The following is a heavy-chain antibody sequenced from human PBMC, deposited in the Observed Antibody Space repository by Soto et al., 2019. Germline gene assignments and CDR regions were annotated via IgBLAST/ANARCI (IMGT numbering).Heavy chain of an antibody. D-gene: IGHD6-19*01. Sequence: PGGSLRLSCAASGFTVSSNFMSWVRQAPGKGLEWVSVIYSGGSTYYADSVKGRFTISRDISKNTVYLQMNSLRDEDTAVYYCARDITVAGTDFDYWGQGTLVTVSS. J-gene: IGHJ4*02. CDR1: GFTVSSNF. V-gene: IGHV3-53*01. CDR2: IYSGGST. CDR3: ARDITVAGTDFDY.